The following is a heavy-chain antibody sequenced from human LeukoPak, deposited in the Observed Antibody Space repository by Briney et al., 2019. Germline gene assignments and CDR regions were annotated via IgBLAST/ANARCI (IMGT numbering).Heavy chain of an antibody. CDR1: RYTFSIYG. CDR3: ARDLPPRYSDASGYSPSDY. Sequence: SVKVSCKASRYTFSIYGSSWVRQAPGQGLEWMGWISAYNGNTFYAQKFQARVTMTTDTSTNKGYIELRGLRSDDRAVYCCARDLPPRYSDASGYSPSDYWGQGSLVGV. D-gene: IGHD3-22*01. J-gene: IGHJ4*02. CDR2: ISAYNGNT. V-gene: IGHV1-18*01.